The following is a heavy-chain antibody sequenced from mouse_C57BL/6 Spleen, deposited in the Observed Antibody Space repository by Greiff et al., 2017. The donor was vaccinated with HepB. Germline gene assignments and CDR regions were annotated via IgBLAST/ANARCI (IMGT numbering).Heavy chain of an antibody. D-gene: IGHD4-1*01. J-gene: IGHJ2*01. CDR1: GYTFTDYY. V-gene: IGHV1-19*01. CDR2: INPYNGGT. Sequence: EVQLQQSGPVLVKPGASVKMSCKASGYTFTDYYMNWVKQSHGKSLEWIGVINPYNGGTSYNQKFKGKATLTVDKSSSTAYMELNSLTSEDSAVYYWARKAGTRGNYFDYWGQGTTLTVSS. CDR3: ARKAGTRGNYFDY.